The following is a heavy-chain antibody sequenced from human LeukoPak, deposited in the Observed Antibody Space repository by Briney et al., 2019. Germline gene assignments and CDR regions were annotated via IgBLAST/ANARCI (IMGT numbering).Heavy chain of an antibody. Sequence: GGSLKLSCVASGFTFGSSAMHWVRQASGKGLEWVGRIRSKANSYATAYAASVKGRFTISRDDSKNTAYLQMNSLTTEDTAVYYCTRRPGQRTVSYWPYYYYCMDVWGKGTTVTVSS. CDR2: IRSKANSYAT. J-gene: IGHJ6*03. D-gene: IGHD3-10*01. CDR1: GFTFGSSA. CDR3: TRRPGQRTVSYWPYYYYCMDV. V-gene: IGHV3-73*01.